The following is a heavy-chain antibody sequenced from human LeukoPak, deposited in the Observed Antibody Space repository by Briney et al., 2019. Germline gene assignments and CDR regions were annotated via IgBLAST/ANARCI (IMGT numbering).Heavy chain of an antibody. Sequence: GGSLRLSCAASGFPFSTYWMPWVRQAPGKVLVWVSLINSGGDDTRYADSVKGRFTISRDNAKNTLYLQMNRLRAEDTEVYYCARRIGYSSGQSAVYYFDYWGEGTLVTVSS. J-gene: IGHJ4*02. D-gene: IGHD6-19*01. CDR2: INSGGDDT. V-gene: IGHV3-74*01. CDR3: ARRIGYSSGQSAVYYFDY. CDR1: GFPFSTYW.